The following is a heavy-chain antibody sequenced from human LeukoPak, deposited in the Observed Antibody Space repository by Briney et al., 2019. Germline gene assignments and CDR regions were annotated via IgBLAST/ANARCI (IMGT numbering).Heavy chain of an antibody. CDR2: TYYRSKWYN. Sequence: SQTLSLTCAISGDSVSSNSAAWNWIRQSPSRGLEWLGRTYYRSKWYNDYAVSVKSRITINPDTSENQFSLQLNSVTPEDTAVYYCARIVVVPAATPGRYFYYGMDVWGKGATVTVSS. CDR1: GDSVSSNSAA. D-gene: IGHD2-2*02. V-gene: IGHV6-1*01. J-gene: IGHJ6*04. CDR3: ARIVVVPAATPGRYFYYGMDV.